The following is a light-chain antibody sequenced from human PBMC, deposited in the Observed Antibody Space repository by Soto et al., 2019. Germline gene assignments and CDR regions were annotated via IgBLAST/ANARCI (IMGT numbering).Light chain of an antibody. CDR1: SSDVGGYNY. J-gene: IGLJ1*01. V-gene: IGLV2-14*01. CDR3: SSYTSSSLYV. Sequence: QSALTQPASVSGSPGQSITISCTGTSSDVGGYNYVSWYQQHPGKATKLMIYDVSNRPSGVSNRFSGSKSGNTSSLTISALQAEDEADYYCSSYTSSSLYVFGTGTKLTVL. CDR2: DVS.